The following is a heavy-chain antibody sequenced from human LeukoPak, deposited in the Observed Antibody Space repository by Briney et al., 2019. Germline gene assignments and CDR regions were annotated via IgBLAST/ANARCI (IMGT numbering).Heavy chain of an antibody. CDR1: GGSISSSSYY. V-gene: IGHV4-39*07. Sequence: SETLSLTCTVSGGSISSSSYYWGWIRQPPGKGLEWIGSIYYSGSTYYNPSLKSRVTISVDTSKNQFSLKLSSVTAADTAVYYCARLVRYCSSTSCPPLYSGYVNWFDPWGQGTLVTVSS. CDR2: IYYSGST. J-gene: IGHJ5*02. D-gene: IGHD2-2*01. CDR3: ARLVRYCSSTSCPPLYSGYVNWFDP.